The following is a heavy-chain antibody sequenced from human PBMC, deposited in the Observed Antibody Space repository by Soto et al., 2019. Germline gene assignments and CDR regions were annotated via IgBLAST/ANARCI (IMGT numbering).Heavy chain of an antibody. CDR3: WKSSPNSSSRPDH. J-gene: IGHJ4*02. CDR1: GLTFSSYG. CDR2: ISYDGTYK. V-gene: IGHV3-30*18. Sequence: QVQLVESGGGVVQPGRSLRLSCVASGLTFSSYGMHWVRQVPGKGLEWVAVISYDGTYKHYADSVKGRFTISRDNYKNTLYLAMNSLRVEDTAMFYCWKSSPNSSSRPDHWGQGTLVTVSS. D-gene: IGHD6-13*01.